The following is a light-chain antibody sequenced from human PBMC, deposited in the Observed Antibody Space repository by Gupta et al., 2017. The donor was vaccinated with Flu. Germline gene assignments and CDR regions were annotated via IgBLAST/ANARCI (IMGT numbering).Light chain of an antibody. Sequence: DIQLTQSPSFLSASVGDRVTITCRASQGISSYLAWYQQKPGKAPKLLIYAASTLQSGVPSRFRGSGSGTECTLTISSLQPEDFATYYCQQLTRWTFGQGTKVEIK. V-gene: IGKV1-9*01. CDR2: AAS. CDR1: QGISSY. J-gene: IGKJ1*01. CDR3: QQLTRWT.